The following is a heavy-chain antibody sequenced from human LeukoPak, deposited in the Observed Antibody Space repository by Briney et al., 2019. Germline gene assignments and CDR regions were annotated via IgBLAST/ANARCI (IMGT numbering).Heavy chain of an antibody. CDR1: GFNFSIYS. Sequence: GGSLRLSCAASGFNFSIYSMNWVRQAPGKGLEWLSYISISGSKIYYADSVKGRFTISRDNAKNSLYLQMRSLRAEDTAVYYCASGPGLDYWGQGTPVTVSS. V-gene: IGHV3-48*01. CDR3: ASGPGLDY. CDR2: ISISGSKI. J-gene: IGHJ4*02.